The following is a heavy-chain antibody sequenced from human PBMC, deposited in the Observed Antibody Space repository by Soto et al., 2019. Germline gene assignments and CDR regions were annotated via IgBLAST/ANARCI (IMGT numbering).Heavy chain of an antibody. CDR2: ISDDGSQK. D-gene: IGHD6-19*01. V-gene: IGHV3-30*18. Sequence: GGTLRLTFTASGFTFRTYGMHWVRQAPGKGLEWVAFISDDGSQKYYGDSVKGRFTISRDNSKNTLSLRMISLRTEDTSVYYCAKEAPGGWHFFDTWGQGTLVRVSS. CDR3: AKEAPGGWHFFDT. J-gene: IGHJ4*02. CDR1: GFTFRTYG.